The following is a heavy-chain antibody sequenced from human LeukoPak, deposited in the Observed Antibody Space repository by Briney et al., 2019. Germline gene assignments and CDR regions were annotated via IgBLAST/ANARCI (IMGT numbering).Heavy chain of an antibody. Sequence: GGSLRLSCAASGFTFSSYAMSWVRQAPGKGLEWVSAISGSGGSTYYADSVKGRFTISRDNSKNTLYLQMNSLRAEDTAVYYCAKEYFGSSSWGEPSDFDYWGQGTLVTVSS. CDR3: AKEYFGSSSWGEPSDFDY. V-gene: IGHV3-23*01. J-gene: IGHJ4*02. CDR2: ISGSGGST. CDR1: GFTFSSYA. D-gene: IGHD6-6*01.